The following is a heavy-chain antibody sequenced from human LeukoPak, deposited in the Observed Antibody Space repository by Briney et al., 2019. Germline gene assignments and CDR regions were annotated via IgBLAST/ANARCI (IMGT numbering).Heavy chain of an antibody. CDR1: GFTFSRYA. CDR3: ATDSGSYTNHY. J-gene: IGHJ4*02. V-gene: IGHV3-23*01. CDR2: ISGSGGST. Sequence: PGGSLRLSCAASGFTFSRYAMSWVRQAPGKGLEWVSAISGSGGSTYYADSVKGRFTISRDNSKNTLYLQMNSLRAEDTAVYYCATDSGSYTNHYWGQGTLVTVSS. D-gene: IGHD1-26*01.